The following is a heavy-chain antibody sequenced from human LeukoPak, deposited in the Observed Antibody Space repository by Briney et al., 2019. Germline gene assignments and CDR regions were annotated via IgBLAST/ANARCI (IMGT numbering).Heavy chain of an antibody. CDR2: ISWNSGSI. CDR3: AKDMMVRGVIFYYYYGMDV. Sequence: GGSLRLSCAASGFTFDDYAMHRVRQAPGKGLEWVSGISWNSGSIGYADSVKGRFTISRDNAKNSLYLQMNSLGAEDTALYYCAKDMMVRGVIFYYYYGMDVWGQGTTVTVSS. D-gene: IGHD3-10*01. V-gene: IGHV3-9*01. J-gene: IGHJ6*02. CDR1: GFTFDDYA.